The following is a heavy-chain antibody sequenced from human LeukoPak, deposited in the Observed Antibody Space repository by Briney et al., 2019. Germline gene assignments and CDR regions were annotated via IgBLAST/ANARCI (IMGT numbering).Heavy chain of an antibody. Sequence: GGSLRLSCAASGFTFSSYEMNWVRQAPGKGLEWISCISSSGSAIYYADSVKGRFTISRDNSKNTLYLQMNSLRAEDTAVYYCAKVGYCSSTSCYREIGYWGQGTLVTVSS. D-gene: IGHD2-2*02. CDR2: ISSSGSAI. V-gene: IGHV3-48*03. CDR1: GFTFSSYE. CDR3: AKVGYCSSTSCYREIGY. J-gene: IGHJ4*02.